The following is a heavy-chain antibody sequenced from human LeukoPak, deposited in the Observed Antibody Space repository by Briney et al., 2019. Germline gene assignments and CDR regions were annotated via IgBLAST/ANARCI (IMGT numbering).Heavy chain of an antibody. V-gene: IGHV4-4*02. CDR3: ARKDYDSSGQFDY. CDR1: GGSIGRSNW. D-gene: IGHD3-22*01. CDR2: IYHSGST. Sequence: SETLSLTCAVSGGSIGRSNWWSWVRQPPGKGLEWIGEIYHSGSTNYNPSLKSRVTISVDKSKNQFSLKLSSVTAADTAVYYCARKDYDSSGQFDYWGRGTLVTVSS. J-gene: IGHJ4*02.